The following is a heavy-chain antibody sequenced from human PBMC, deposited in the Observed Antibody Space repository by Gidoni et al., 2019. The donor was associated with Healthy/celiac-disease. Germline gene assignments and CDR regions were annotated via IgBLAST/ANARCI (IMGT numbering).Heavy chain of an antibody. CDR1: GFTVSSNY. V-gene: IGHV3-53*01. CDR2: IYSGGGT. J-gene: IGHJ3*02. D-gene: IGHD5-18*01. CDR3: ARASQRWLQIDAFDI. Sequence: EVQLVESGGGLIQPGGSLRLSCAASGFTVSSNYMSWVRQAPGKGLEWVSVIYSGGGTYYADSVKGRFTISRDNSKNTLYLQMNSLRAEDTAVYYCARASQRWLQIDAFDIWGQGTMVTVSS.